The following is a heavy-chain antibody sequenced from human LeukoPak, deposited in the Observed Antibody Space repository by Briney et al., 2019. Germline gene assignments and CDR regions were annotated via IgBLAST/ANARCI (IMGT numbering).Heavy chain of an antibody. CDR2: ISDSGGNT. Sequence: GGSLRLSCAASGFTFSSYAMSWVRQAPGKGLEWVSGISDSGGNTYYADSVKGRFTISRDNSKNTLYLQMNSLRAEDTAVYYCAKDHPEGFGELLPYYFDYWGQGTLVTVSS. V-gene: IGHV3-23*01. J-gene: IGHJ4*02. CDR3: AKDHPEGFGELLPYYFDY. CDR1: GFTFSSYA. D-gene: IGHD3-10*01.